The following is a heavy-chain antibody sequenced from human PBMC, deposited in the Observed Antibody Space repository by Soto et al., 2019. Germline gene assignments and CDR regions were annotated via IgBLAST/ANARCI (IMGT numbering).Heavy chain of an antibody. CDR1: GFTFSSYG. CDR2: ISYDGSNK. V-gene: IGHV3-30*18. D-gene: IGHD3-9*01. J-gene: IGHJ4*02. Sequence: GGSLRLSCAASGFTFSSYGMHWVRQAPGKGLEWVAVISYDGSNKYYADSVKGRFTISRDNSKNTLYLQMNSLRAEDTAVYYCAKDAPKLRYFAPSYWGQGTLVTVSS. CDR3: AKDAPKLRYFAPSY.